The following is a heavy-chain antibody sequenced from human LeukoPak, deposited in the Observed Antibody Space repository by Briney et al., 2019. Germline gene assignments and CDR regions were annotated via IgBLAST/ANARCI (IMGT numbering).Heavy chain of an antibody. CDR2: INHSGST. Sequence: SETLSLTCAVYGGSFSGYYWSWIRQPPGKGLEWIGEINHSGSTNYNPSLKSRVTISVDTTKNQFALKQSSVTAADTAVYYCASGGRRSSSWYRAGYWGQGTLVTVSS. D-gene: IGHD6-13*01. CDR3: ASGGRRSSSWYRAGY. CDR1: GGSFSGYY. J-gene: IGHJ4*02. V-gene: IGHV4-34*01.